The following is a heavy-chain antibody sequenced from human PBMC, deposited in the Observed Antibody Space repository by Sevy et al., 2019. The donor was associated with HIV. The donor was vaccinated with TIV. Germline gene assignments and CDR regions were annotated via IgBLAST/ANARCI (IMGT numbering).Heavy chain of an antibody. V-gene: IGHV3-30*03. D-gene: IGHD3-10*01. J-gene: IGHJ6*04. CDR2: VSYDGSSK. CDR3: ARGGSGDYYYYGVEV. CDR1: GFTFRNFG. Sequence: GGSLRLSCVGSGFTFRNFGVHWLRQAPGKGLEWLSVVSYDGSSKYYVDSVKGRFIVSRDNSKNTLYLQMNSLRTEDTAVYYCARGGSGDYYYYGVEVWGKGTTVTVSS.